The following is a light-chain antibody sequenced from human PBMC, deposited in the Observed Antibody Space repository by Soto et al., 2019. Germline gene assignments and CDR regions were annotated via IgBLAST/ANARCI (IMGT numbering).Light chain of an antibody. V-gene: IGKV3-20*01. Sequence: ENALTKSQGTPSCSPVERPTLSRSASQSVSSSYLAWYQQKPGQAPRLLIYGASSRATGIPDRFSGSGSGTDFTLTISRLEPEDFAVYYCQQYGSSPSINFGQGTRLENK. CDR3: QQYGSSPSIN. CDR2: GAS. CDR1: QSVSSSY. J-gene: IGKJ5*01.